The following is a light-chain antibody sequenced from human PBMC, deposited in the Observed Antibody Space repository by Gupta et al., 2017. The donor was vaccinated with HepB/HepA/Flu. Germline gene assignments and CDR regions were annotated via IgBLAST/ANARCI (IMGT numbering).Light chain of an antibody. CDR2: DTT. Sequence: QSTLTPPLSRSAAPGTQVIISCSGGSSNIGKDYVSWYQHLPRPPLQLLIYDTTKRPAGIPGRSGASKSSTAATLAITGLLTGDEGHYCDATWENSLPPLFGGGTKVTVL. CDR3: ATWENSLPPL. J-gene: IGLJ3*02. V-gene: IGLV1-51*01. CDR1: SSNIGKDY.